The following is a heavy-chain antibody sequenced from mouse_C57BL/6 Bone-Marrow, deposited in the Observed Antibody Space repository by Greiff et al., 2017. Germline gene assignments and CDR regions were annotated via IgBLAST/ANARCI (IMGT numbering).Heavy chain of an antibody. CDR3: ARDYVVY. V-gene: IGHV1-64*01. CDR1: GYTFTSYW. J-gene: IGHJ3*01. D-gene: IGHD1-1*02. CDR2: IHPNSGST. Sequence: QVQLQQSGAELVKPGASVTLSCKASGYTFTSYWMHWVKQRPGQGLEWIGMIHPNSGSTNYNEKFKSKATLTVDKSSSTAYMQLSSLTSEDSAGYYCARDYVVYWGQGTLVTVSA.